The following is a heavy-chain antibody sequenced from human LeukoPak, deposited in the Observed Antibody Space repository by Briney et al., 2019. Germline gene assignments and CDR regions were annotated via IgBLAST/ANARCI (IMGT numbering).Heavy chain of an antibody. CDR2: INSDGSST. J-gene: IGHJ4*02. Sequence: PGGSLRLSCAASGFTFSSYWMHWVRQAPGKGLVWVSRINSDGSSTNYADSVKGRFTISRDNAKNSLYLQMNSLRAEDTAVYYCARKGYDILTGHIDYWGQGTLVTVSS. V-gene: IGHV3-74*01. D-gene: IGHD3-9*01. CDR3: ARKGYDILTGHIDY. CDR1: GFTFSSYW.